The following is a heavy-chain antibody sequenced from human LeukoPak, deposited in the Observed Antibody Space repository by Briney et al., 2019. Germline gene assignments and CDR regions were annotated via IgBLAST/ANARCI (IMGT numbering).Heavy chain of an antibody. CDR1: GGSISSSSYY. D-gene: IGHD2-15*01. V-gene: IGHV4-39*07. J-gene: IGHJ4*02. Sequence: PSETLSLTCTVSGGSISSSSYYWGWIRQPPGKGLEWIGSIYYSGSTYYNPSLKSRVTISVDTSKNQFSLKLSSVTAADTAVYYCARDPVDCSGGSCPGSGWDWGQGTLVTVSS. CDR3: ARDPVDCSGGSCPGSGWD. CDR2: IYYSGST.